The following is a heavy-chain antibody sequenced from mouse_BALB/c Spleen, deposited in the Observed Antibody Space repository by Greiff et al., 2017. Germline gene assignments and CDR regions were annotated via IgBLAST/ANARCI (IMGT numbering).Heavy chain of an antibody. J-gene: IGHJ2*01. V-gene: IGHV5-6-5*01. CDR1: GFTFSSYA. CDR3: ARGGKNPDY. CDR2: ISSGGST. Sequence: EVHLVESGGGLVKPGGSLKLSCAASGFTFSSYAMSWVRQTPEKRLEWVASISSGGSTYYPDSVKGRFTISRDNARNILYLQMSSLRSEDTAMYYCARGGKNPDYWGQGTTLTVSS.